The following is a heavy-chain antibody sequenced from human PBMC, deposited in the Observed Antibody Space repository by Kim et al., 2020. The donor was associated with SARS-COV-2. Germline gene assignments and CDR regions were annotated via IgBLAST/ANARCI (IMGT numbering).Heavy chain of an antibody. V-gene: IGHV6-1*01. J-gene: IGHJ4*02. CDR1: GDSVSSNSAA. CDR3: ARDQDDTAAGRGNFDY. Sequence: SQTLSLTCAISGDSVSSNSAAWNWIRQSPSRGLECLGRTYYRSKWYNDYAVSVKSRITINPDTSKNQFSLQLNSVTPEDTAVYYCARDQDDTAAGRGNFDYWGQGTLVTVSS. CDR2: TYYRSKWYN. D-gene: IGHD5-18*01.